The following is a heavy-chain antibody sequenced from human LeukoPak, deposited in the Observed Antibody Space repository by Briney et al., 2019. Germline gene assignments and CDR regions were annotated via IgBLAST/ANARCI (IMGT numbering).Heavy chain of an antibody. CDR2: IKSKTDGGTT. J-gene: IGHJ4*02. V-gene: IGHV3-15*01. CDR3: TVRIVVVTAPDY. Sequence: GGSLRLSCAASGFTFSNAWMSWVRQAPRKGLEWVGRIKSKTDGGTTDYAAPVKGRFTISRDDSKNTLYLQMNSLKTEDTAVYYCTVRIVVVTAPDYWGQGTLVTVSS. CDR1: GFTFSNAW. D-gene: IGHD2-21*02.